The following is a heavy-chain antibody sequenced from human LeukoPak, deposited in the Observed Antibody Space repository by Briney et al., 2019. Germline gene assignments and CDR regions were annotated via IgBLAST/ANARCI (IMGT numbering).Heavy chain of an antibody. D-gene: IGHD5-24*01. J-gene: IGHJ4*02. Sequence: PAGSLRLSCAASGLTFSSYEMNWVIQASGKGLEWVSSIISGGGTRYYADSVKGRFTISRDNAKNSLHLQMNSLRAEDTAVYYCARDPRRRDGYNPFDYRGQGTLVTVSS. CDR2: IISGGGTR. V-gene: IGHV3-48*03. CDR1: GLTFSSYE. CDR3: ARDPRRRDGYNPFDY.